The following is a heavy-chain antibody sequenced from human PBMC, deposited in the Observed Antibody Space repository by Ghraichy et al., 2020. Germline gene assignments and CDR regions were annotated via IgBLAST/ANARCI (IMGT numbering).Heavy chain of an antibody. CDR2: IYHSGST. CDR1: GGSITSGGYS. Sequence: TLSLTCAVSGGSITSGGYSWSWIRQPPGKGLEWIGNIYHSGSTYYNPSLKSRVTISVDRSKNQFSLKLSSVTAADTAVYYCARDYYDSSGPTARWFDPWGQGALVTVSS. CDR3: ARDYYDSSGPTARWFDP. D-gene: IGHD3-22*01. J-gene: IGHJ5*02. V-gene: IGHV4-30-2*01.